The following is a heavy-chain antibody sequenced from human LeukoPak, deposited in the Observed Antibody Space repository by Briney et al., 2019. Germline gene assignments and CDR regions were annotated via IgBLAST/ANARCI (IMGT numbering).Heavy chain of an antibody. J-gene: IGHJ4*02. CDR3: ARNRHYDY. Sequence: SETLSLTCAVYGGSFSGYYWSWIRQPSGKGLEWIGEINHSGSTNYNPSLKSRVTISVDTSKNQFSLKLSSVTAADTAVYYCARNRHYDYWGQGTLVTVSS. CDR1: GGSFSGYY. CDR2: INHSGST. D-gene: IGHD1-14*01. V-gene: IGHV4-34*01.